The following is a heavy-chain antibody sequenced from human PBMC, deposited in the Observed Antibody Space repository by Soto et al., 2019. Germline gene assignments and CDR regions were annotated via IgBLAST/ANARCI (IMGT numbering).Heavy chain of an antibody. CDR3: ATATISPVSATLYHYGMAV. CDR2: IMPVFHTT. CDR1: GVTFNNFA. V-gene: IGHV1-69*01. Sequence: QVQLVQSGAEVKKPGSSVKVSCQASGVTFNNFAFTWVRQAPGQGLEWLGGIMPVFHTTNIAQTFQDRITVTADDFTTTGYMEMTSLRYDDTAVYYCATATISPVSATLYHYGMAVWGQGTTVTVSS. J-gene: IGHJ6*02. D-gene: IGHD6-25*01.